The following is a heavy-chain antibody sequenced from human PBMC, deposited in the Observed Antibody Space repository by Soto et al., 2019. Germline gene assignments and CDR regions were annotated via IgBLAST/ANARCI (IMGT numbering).Heavy chain of an antibody. CDR3: ARLRVNSGYPLMDV. CDR1: GYSFTSYW. V-gene: IGHV5-51*03. J-gene: IGHJ6*02. CDR2: IWPGDSDT. Sequence: EVQLVQSGAEVKKPGESLKISCKGSGYSFTSYWIGWVRQIPGKGLERRGIIWPGDSDTRYSPSFQGQVTIAADKSISTAYLQWSSMKASDTAMYYGARLRVNSGYPLMDVWGQGTTVTVSS. D-gene: IGHD3-22*01.